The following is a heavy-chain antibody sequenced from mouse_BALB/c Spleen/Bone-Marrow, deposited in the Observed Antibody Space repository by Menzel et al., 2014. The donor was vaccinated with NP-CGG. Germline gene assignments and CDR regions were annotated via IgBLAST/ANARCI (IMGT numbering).Heavy chain of an antibody. Sequence: VQLQQSGAELVKPGASVKLSCSASGFNIKDPILHWGSRSLKKGLEWFGRIVLPNGNTKYDPKFQDKATITADTSSNTVDLQLSSLTFEDTAVYYCARQEFAIYWYFDVWGAGTTVTVSS. V-gene: IGHV14-3*02. CDR2: IVLPNGNT. CDR3: ARQEFAIYWYFDV. D-gene: IGHD1-3*01. J-gene: IGHJ1*01. CDR1: GFNIKDPI.